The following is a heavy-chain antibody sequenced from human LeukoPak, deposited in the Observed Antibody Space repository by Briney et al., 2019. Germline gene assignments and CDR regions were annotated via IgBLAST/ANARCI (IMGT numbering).Heavy chain of an antibody. D-gene: IGHD3-9*01. V-gene: IGHV4-59*01. Sequence: SETLSLTCTVSGGSISSYYWSWIRQPPGKGLEWIGYIYYSGSTNYNPSLKSRVTISVDTSKNQFSLKLSSVTAADTAVYYCARVGSSILTGPSYYYGMDVWGQGTTVTVYS. CDR3: ARVGSSILTGPSYYYGMDV. J-gene: IGHJ6*02. CDR1: GGSISSYY. CDR2: IYYSGST.